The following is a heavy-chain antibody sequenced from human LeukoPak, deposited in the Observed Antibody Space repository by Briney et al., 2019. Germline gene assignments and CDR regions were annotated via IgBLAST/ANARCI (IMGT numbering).Heavy chain of an antibody. CDR2: INGDGSTT. Sequence: GGSLRLSCAASGFTFSRYWMHWVRQAPGKGLVCVSRINGDGSTTSYADSVKGGFTISRDNAKNTLYLQMNSLRAEDTAVYYCATGNYYDSRGYYTFGHWGQGTLVTVSS. J-gene: IGHJ1*01. D-gene: IGHD3-22*01. CDR3: ATGNYYDSRGYYTFGH. V-gene: IGHV3-74*01. CDR1: GFTFSRYW.